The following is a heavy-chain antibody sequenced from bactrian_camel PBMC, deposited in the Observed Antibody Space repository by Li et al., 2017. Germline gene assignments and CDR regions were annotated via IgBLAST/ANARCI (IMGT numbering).Heavy chain of an antibody. V-gene: IGHV3S31*01. CDR3: AKGPGYYSEWDA. J-gene: IGHJ6*01. CDR1: GFTFSSYA. D-gene: IGHD4*01. CDR2: ISSGGRST. Sequence: DVQLVESGGGLVQPGGSLRLSCAASGFTFSSYAMGWVRQAPGKGLEWVSAISSGGRSTYYADSVKGRFTVSRINAYNTLHLQLSRLKPEDTAIYYCAKGPGYYSEWDAWGQGTQVTVS.